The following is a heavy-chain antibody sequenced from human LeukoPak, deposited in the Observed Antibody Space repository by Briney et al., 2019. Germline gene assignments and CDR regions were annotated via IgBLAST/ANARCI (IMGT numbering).Heavy chain of an antibody. CDR1: GGTFISYA. V-gene: IGHV1-69*13. CDR2: IIPIFGTA. CDR3: ASWYYYDSSGYYFDY. D-gene: IGHD3-22*01. Sequence: SVKVSCKASGGTFISYAISWVRQAPGQGLEWMGGIIPIFGTANYAQKFQGRVTITADESTSTAYMELSSLRSEDTAVYYCASWYYYDSSGYYFDYWGQGTLVTVSS. J-gene: IGHJ4*02.